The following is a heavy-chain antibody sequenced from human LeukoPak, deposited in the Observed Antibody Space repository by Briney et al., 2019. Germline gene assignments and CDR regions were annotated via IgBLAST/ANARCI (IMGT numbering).Heavy chain of an antibody. CDR3: AKENTVVTRFSGYYFDY. J-gene: IGHJ4*02. D-gene: IGHD4-23*01. CDR1: GFTFSSYG. CDR2: IRYDGSNK. Sequence: GGSLRLSCAASGFTFSSYGMHWVRQAPGQRLEWVAFIRYDGSNKYYADSVKGRFTISRDNSKNTLYLQMNSLRAEDTAVYYCAKENTVVTRFSGYYFDYWGQGTLVTVSS. V-gene: IGHV3-30*02.